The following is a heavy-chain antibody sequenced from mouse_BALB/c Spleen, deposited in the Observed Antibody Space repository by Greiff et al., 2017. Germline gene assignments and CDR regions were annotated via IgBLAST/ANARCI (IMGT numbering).Heavy chain of an antibody. CDR2: ISSGGSYT. Sequence: EVKLEESGGGLVKPGGSLKLSCAASGFTFSSYAMSWVRQSPEKRLEWVAEISSGGSYTYYPDTVTGRFTISRDNAKNTLYLEMSSLRSEDTAMYYCARVRGASLFAYWGQGTLVTVSA. CDR3: ARVRGASLFAY. J-gene: IGHJ3*01. CDR1: GFTFSSYA. V-gene: IGHV5-9-4*01.